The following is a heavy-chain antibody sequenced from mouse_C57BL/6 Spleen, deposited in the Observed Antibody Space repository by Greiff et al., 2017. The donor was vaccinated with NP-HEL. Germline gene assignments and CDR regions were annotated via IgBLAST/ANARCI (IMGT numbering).Heavy chain of an antibody. J-gene: IGHJ4*01. CDR1: GYAFSSSW. D-gene: IGHD1-1*01. Sequence: QVQLKESGPELVKPGASVKISCKASGYAFSSSWMNWVKQRPGKGLEWIGRIYPGDGDTNYNGKFKGKATLTADKSSSTAYMQLSSLTSEDSAVYFCARAVVATDDAMDYWGQGTSVTVSS. V-gene: IGHV1-82*01. CDR2: IYPGDGDT. CDR3: ARAVVATDDAMDY.